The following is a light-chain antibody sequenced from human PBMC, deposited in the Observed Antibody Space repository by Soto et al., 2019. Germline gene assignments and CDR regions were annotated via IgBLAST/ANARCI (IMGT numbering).Light chain of an antibody. J-gene: IGLJ3*02. V-gene: IGLV4-60*03. CDR1: SGHSSYI. CDR3: ETWDSNTRG. CDR2: LEGSGSY. Sequence: QSVLTQSSSASASLGSSVKLTCTLSSGHSSYIIAWHQQQPGKAPRYLMKLEGSGSYNKGSGVPDRFSGSSSGADRYLTISDLLSEDEADYYCETWDSNTRGFGGGTQLTV.